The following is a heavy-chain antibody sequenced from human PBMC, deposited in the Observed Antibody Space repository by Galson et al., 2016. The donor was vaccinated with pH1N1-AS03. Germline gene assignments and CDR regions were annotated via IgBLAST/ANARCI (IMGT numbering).Heavy chain of an antibody. CDR2: ISPSNGRT. CDR3: ARAFCSGGSCYDYFYYAVDV. Sequence: SVKASCKASGYTFTSYGIGWVRQAPGQGLEWMGWISPSNGRTEYAQKLQGRVTMTTDTSTSTAYMELRRLISDDTAMYYWARAFCSGGSCYDYFYYAVDVWGQGTTVTVSS. J-gene: IGHJ6*02. CDR1: GYTFTSYG. V-gene: IGHV1-18*01. D-gene: IGHD2-15*01.